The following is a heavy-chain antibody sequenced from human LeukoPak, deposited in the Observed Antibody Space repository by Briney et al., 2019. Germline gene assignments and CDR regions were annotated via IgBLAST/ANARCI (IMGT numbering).Heavy chain of an antibody. J-gene: IGHJ3*02. V-gene: IGHV1-24*01. Sequence: GASVKVSFQCIGYTLYELSKHWVRQPPGAGLERRGSFDPDDGDAIYAQNFQGRVTMTEDTPTNTASMLLRSLTSEDAAVYYCAVPGRAFIGDFEIWGRGTMVTVSS. CDR3: AVPGRAFIGDFEI. D-gene: IGHD3-16*01. CDR1: GYTLYELS. CDR2: FDPDDGDA.